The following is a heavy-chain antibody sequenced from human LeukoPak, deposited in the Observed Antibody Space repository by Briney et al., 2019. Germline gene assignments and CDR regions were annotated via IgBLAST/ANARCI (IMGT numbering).Heavy chain of an antibody. D-gene: IGHD3-9*01. CDR1: GFTVSSNY. CDR3: ARAPYDILTGSYFDF. Sequence: GGSLRLSCAASGFTVSSNYMSRVRQAPGKGLEWVSVIYDSGRIYYSDSVKGRFTISRDNSKNMLYLQMNSLRVEDTALYYCARAPYDILTGSYFDFWGQGTLVTVSS. CDR2: IYDSGRI. J-gene: IGHJ4*02. V-gene: IGHV3-53*01.